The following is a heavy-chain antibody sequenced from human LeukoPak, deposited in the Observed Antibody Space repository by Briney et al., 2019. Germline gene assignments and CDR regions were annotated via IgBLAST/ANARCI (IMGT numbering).Heavy chain of an antibody. CDR1: GGSFSGYY. CDR2: INHSGST. Sequence: PSQTLSLTCAVYGGSFSGYYWSWIRQPPGKGLEWIGVINHSGSTNYNPSLKSRVTISVDTSKNQFSLKLSSVTAADTAVYYCATRVKILCSNGACSQYFFDYRGPGTLVTVSS. J-gene: IGHJ4*02. V-gene: IGHV4-34*01. CDR3: ATRVKILCSNGACSQYFFDY. D-gene: IGHD2-8*01.